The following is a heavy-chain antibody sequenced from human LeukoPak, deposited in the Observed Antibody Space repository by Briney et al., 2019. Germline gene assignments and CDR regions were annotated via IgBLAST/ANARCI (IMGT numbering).Heavy chain of an antibody. V-gene: IGHV4-4*07. CDR1: ADSISTFSSYY. CDR3: ARGPYGGKSMYYFDD. Sequence: AETLSLTCTVSADSISTFSSYYWSWVRQPAGKGLEWVGRIYPSGSTNYNPSLKSRVTMSVDTSKNQFSLKLSSVTAADTALYFCARGPYGGKSMYYFDDWGQGTLVTVSS. CDR2: IYPSGST. D-gene: IGHD4-23*01. J-gene: IGHJ4*02.